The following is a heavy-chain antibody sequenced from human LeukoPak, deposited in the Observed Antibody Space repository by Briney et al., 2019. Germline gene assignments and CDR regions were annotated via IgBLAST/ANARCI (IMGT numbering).Heavy chain of an antibody. CDR2: ISYDGSNK. J-gene: IGHJ4*02. Sequence: GRSLRLSCAASGFTFSSYAMHWVRQAPGKGLEWVAVISYDGSNKYYADSVKGRFTISRDNSKSTLYLQMNSLRAEDTAVYYCARDIAVAGTAPLGFCDYWGQGTLVTVSS. V-gene: IGHV3-30-3*01. CDR3: ARDIAVAGTAPLGFCDY. CDR1: GFTFSSYA. D-gene: IGHD6-19*01.